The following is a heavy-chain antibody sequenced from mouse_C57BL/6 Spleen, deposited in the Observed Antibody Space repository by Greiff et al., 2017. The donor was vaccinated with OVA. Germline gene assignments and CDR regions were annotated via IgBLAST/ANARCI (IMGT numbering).Heavy chain of an antibody. CDR2: IYPRSGNT. D-gene: IGHD1-1*01. CDR1: GYTFTSYG. V-gene: IGHV1-81*01. Sequence: VKLQESGAELARPGASVKLSCKASGYTFTSYGISWVKQRTGQGLEWIGEIYPRSGNTYYNEKFKGKATLTADKSSSTAYMELRSLTSEDSAVYFCAREGYYGSSPHYFDYWGQGTTLTVSS. J-gene: IGHJ2*01. CDR3: AREGYYGSSPHYFDY.